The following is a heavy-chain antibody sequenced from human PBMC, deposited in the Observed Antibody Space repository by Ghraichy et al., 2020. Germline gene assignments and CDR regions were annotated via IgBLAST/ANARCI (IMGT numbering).Heavy chain of an antibody. V-gene: IGHV1-8*01. Sequence: VKVSCKASGYTFTSYDINWVRQATGQGLEWMGWMNPNSGNTGYAQKFQGRVTMTRNTSISTAYMELSSLRSEDTAVYYCARGTWGAVAGSSDYWGQGTLVTVSS. CDR2: MNPNSGNT. D-gene: IGHD6-19*01. CDR1: GYTFTSYD. CDR3: ARGTWGAVAGSSDY. J-gene: IGHJ4*02.